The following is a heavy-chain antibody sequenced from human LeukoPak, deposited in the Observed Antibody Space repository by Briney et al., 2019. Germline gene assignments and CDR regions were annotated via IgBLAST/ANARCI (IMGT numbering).Heavy chain of an antibody. D-gene: IGHD3-22*01. V-gene: IGHV5-51*01. CDR3: ARTAYYYDSGGYYAFDY. CDR1: GYSFTSYW. CDR2: IYPGDSDT. J-gene: IGHJ4*02. Sequence: GESLKISCKGSGYSFTSYWIGWVRQMPGKGLEWMGIIYPGDSDTRYSPSFQGQVTISADKSISTAYLQWSSLKASDTAMYYCARTAYYYDSGGYYAFDYWGQGTLVTVSS.